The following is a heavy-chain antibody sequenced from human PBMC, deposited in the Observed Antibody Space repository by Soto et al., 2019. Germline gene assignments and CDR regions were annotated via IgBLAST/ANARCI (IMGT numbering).Heavy chain of an antibody. Sequence: PSETLSLTCTVSGGSISSGDYYWSWIRQPPGKGLEWIGYIYYSGSTYYNPSLKSRVTISVDTSKHQFSLKLSSVTAADTAVYYCARQIRFLEWLLSSYYYYGMDVWGQGTTVTVSS. CDR3: ARQIRFLEWLLSSYYYYGMDV. J-gene: IGHJ6*02. V-gene: IGHV4-30-4*01. CDR1: GGSISSGDYY. D-gene: IGHD3-3*01. CDR2: IYYSGST.